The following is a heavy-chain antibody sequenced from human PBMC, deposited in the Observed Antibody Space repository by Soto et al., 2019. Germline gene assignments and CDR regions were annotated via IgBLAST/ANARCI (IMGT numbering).Heavy chain of an antibody. CDR1: GFTFSSYG. J-gene: IGHJ6*02. Sequence: QVQLVESGGGVVQPGRSLRLSCAASGFTFSSYGTHWVRQAPGKGLEWVAVIWYDGSNKCYADSVKGRFTISRDNSKNTLYLQMNSLRAEDTAVYYCAREVRGSITHGGYYYYYGMDVWGQGTTVTVSS. CDR2: IWYDGSNK. CDR3: AREVRGSITHGGYYYYYGMDV. D-gene: IGHD4-17*01. V-gene: IGHV3-33*01.